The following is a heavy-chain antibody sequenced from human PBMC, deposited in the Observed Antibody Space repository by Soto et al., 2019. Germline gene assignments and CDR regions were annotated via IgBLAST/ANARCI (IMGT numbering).Heavy chain of an antibody. D-gene: IGHD2-8*02. CDR1: GFIFDDYG. J-gene: IGHJ5*02. CDR3: ARDVSLVFDP. V-gene: IGHV3-20*04. Sequence: GGSLRLSCIGSGFIFDDYGMSWVRQAPGKGLEWVSSILWSGDRIAYADSVKGRFTISRDNAKNTLYLQMNSLRAEDTAVYYCARDVSLVFDPWGQGTLVTVSS. CDR2: ILWSGDRI.